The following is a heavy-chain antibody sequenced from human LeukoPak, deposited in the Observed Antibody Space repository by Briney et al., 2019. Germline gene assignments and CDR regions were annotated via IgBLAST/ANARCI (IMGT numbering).Heavy chain of an antibody. CDR1: GYTFTSYG. D-gene: IGHD3-22*01. CDR2: VSAYNGNT. CDR3: ARAPNYYDNSGYYYPYYFDS. Sequence: ASVKVSCKASGYTFTSYGLTWVRQAPGQGLEWMGWVSAYNGNTNYAQKLQGRVTMTTDTSTNTAYMELRSLRSDDTAVYYCARAPNYYDNSGYYYPYYFDSWGQGTLVTVSS. V-gene: IGHV1-18*01. J-gene: IGHJ4*02.